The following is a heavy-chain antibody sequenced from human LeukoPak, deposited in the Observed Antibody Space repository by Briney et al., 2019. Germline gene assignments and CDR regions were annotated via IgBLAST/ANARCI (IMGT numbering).Heavy chain of an antibody. Sequence: KSSETLSLTCAVYGGSFSGYYWSWIRQPPGKGLEWVSHISSSGSTIYYADSVKGRFTISRDNAKKSLYLQMSSLRAEDTAVYYCARFDYYYGSGSHPNGFDIWGQGTVVTVSS. CDR3: ARFDYYYGSGSHPNGFDI. D-gene: IGHD3-10*01. CDR2: ISSSGSTI. J-gene: IGHJ3*02. V-gene: IGHV3-11*04. CDR1: GGSFSGYY.